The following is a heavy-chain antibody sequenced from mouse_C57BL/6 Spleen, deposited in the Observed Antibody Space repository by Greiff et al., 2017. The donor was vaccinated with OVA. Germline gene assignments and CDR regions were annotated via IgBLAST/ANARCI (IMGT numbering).Heavy chain of an antibody. CDR3: AREVYYGNYVFAY. CDR2: ISYDGSN. Sequence: EVQLQQSGPGLVKPSQSLSLTCSVTGYSITSGYYWNWIRQFPGNKLEWMGYISYDGSNNYNPSLKNRISITRDTSKNQFFLKLNSVTTEDTATYYCAREVYYGNYVFAYWGQGTLVTVSA. CDR1: GYSITSGYY. J-gene: IGHJ3*01. D-gene: IGHD2-1*01. V-gene: IGHV3-6*01.